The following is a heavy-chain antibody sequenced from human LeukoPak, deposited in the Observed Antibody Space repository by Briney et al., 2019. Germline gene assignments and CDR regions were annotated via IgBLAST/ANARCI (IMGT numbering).Heavy chain of an antibody. V-gene: IGHV3-7*01. CDR3: ARENRSTSCCFDY. J-gene: IGHJ4*02. D-gene: IGHD2-2*01. Sequence: PGGSQRLSCAASGFTFSSYWMSWVRQAPGKGLEWVANIRQDGSEKYYVDSVKGQFTISRDNAKNSLYLQMTSLRAEDTAVYYCARENRSTSCCFDYWGQGTLVTVSS. CDR1: GFTFSSYW. CDR2: IRQDGSEK.